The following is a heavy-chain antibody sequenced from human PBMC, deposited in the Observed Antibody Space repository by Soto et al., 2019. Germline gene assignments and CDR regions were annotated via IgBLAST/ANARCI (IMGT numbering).Heavy chain of an antibody. CDR2: IYYSGST. J-gene: IGHJ4*02. CDR3: AREGASSIAARTSTYYFDY. D-gene: IGHD6-6*01. Sequence: QVQLQESGPGLVKPSQNLSLTCTVSGGSISSGDYYWSWIRQPPGKGLEWIGYIYYSGSTYYNPSLKSRVTISVDTSKNQFSLKLSSVTAADTAVYYCAREGASSIAARTSTYYFDYWGQGTLVTVSS. CDR1: GGSISSGDYY. V-gene: IGHV4-30-4*01.